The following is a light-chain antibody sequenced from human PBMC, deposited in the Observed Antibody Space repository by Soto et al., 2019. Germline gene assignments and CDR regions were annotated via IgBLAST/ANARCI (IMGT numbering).Light chain of an antibody. Sequence: EIVMTQSPATLSVSPGERATLSCRASQSVSNNLAWYQQTPGQAPRLLIYGASTRATGIPARFSGSGSGTEFTLTISSLQSEDFAVYYCQQYNDWPRTFGQGTMVEIK. CDR1: QSVSNN. CDR3: QQYNDWPRT. V-gene: IGKV3-15*01. CDR2: GAS. J-gene: IGKJ1*01.